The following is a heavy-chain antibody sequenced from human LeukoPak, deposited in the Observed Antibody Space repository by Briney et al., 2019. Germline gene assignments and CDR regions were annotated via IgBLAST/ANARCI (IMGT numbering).Heavy chain of an antibody. J-gene: IGHJ4*02. CDR1: GFTFSSYA. D-gene: IGHD2-15*01. Sequence: GGSLRLSCAASGFTFSSYAMHWVRQAPGKGLEWVAVISYDGSNKYYADSVKGRFTISRDNSKNTLYLQMNSLRAEDTAVYYCARDYPPRARGWPKVDYWGQGTLVTVSS. CDR3: ARDYPPRARGWPKVDY. CDR2: ISYDGSNK. V-gene: IGHV3-30*14.